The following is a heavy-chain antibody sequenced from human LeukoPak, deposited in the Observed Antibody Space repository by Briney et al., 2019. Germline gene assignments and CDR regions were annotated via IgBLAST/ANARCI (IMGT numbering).Heavy chain of an antibody. J-gene: IGHJ4*02. CDR3: ARGFGAYGYFDY. CDR2: INHSGST. V-gene: IGHV4-34*10. Sequence: SETLSLTCAVYGGSFIPYYWSWIRQPPGKGLEWIGTINHSGSTYYNSSLKSRITMSVDTSNKQFSLKLNSVTAADTAVYYCARGFGAYGYFDYWGQGTLVTVSS. CDR1: GGSFIPYY. D-gene: IGHD5-12*01.